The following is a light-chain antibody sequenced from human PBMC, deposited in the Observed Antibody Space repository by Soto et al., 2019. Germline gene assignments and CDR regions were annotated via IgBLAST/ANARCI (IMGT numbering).Light chain of an antibody. J-gene: IGLJ1*01. Sequence: QSALTQPASVSGSPGQSITISCTGTSSDVGGYNYVAWYQQHPGKVPRLMIYEVSNRPSGVSNRFSGSKSGSTASLTISGLHAEDEADYYCISYTSSSTSYVFGTGTKLTVL. CDR3: ISYTSSSTSYV. CDR2: EVS. CDR1: SSDVGGYNY. V-gene: IGLV2-14*01.